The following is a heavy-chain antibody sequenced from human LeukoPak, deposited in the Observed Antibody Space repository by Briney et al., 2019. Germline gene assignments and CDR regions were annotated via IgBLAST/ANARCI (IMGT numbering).Heavy chain of an antibody. J-gene: IGHJ4*02. CDR1: GYTFTDYY. CDR2: MHPNSGGT. Sequence: ASVKVSCKASGYTFTDYYLHWLRQAPGQGLEWMGWMHPNSGGTNYAQNFQGRVTMTRDTSITTAYMELSRLTSDDAAVYYCASLAHFDGSTYYPDFWGQGTLVTVSS. CDR3: ASLAHFDGSTYYPDF. D-gene: IGHD3-22*01. V-gene: IGHV1-2*02.